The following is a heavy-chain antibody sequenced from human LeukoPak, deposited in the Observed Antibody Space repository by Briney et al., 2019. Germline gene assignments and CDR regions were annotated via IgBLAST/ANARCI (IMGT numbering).Heavy chain of an antibody. CDR3: ARALDSGYDYGY. Sequence: ASVKVSCEASGYTFTGYYMHWVRHAPGQGLEWMGWINPNSGGTNYAQKFQGRVTMTRDTSISTAYMELSRLRSDDTAVYYCARALDSGYDYGYWGQGTLVTVSS. V-gene: IGHV1-2*02. J-gene: IGHJ4*02. CDR2: INPNSGGT. CDR1: GYTFTGYY. D-gene: IGHD5-12*01.